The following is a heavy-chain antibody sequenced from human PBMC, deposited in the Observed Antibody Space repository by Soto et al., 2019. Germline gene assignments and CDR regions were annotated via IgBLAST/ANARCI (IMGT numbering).Heavy chain of an antibody. CDR1: GGSISSYY. J-gene: IGHJ4*02. CDR3: ARHATPHGDYDN. D-gene: IGHD4-17*01. Sequence: SETLSLTCTVSGGSISSYYWSWIRQPPGKGLEWIGYSYYSGSTNYNPSLKSRVNISVDTSKNQFSLKMSAVTAAATAVYYCARHATPHGDYDNWGQGTLVTVSS. V-gene: IGHV4-59*08. CDR2: SYYSGST.